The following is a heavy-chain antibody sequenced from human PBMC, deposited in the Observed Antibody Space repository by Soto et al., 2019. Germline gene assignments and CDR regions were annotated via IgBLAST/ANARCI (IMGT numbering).Heavy chain of an antibody. CDR3: ARDALGADIVVEAGMKEYYFDY. Sequence: ASVKVSCKASGYTFTSYYMHWVRQAPGQGLEWMGIINPSGGSTSYAQKFQGRVTMTRDTSTSTVYMELSSLRSEDTAVYYCARDALGADIVVEAGMKEYYFDYWGQGTLVTVSS. D-gene: IGHD2-2*01. J-gene: IGHJ4*02. CDR2: INPSGGST. CDR1: GYTFTSYY. V-gene: IGHV1-46*01.